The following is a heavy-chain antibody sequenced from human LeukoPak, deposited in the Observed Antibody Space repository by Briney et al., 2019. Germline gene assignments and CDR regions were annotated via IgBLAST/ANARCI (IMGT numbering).Heavy chain of an antibody. J-gene: IGHJ5*02. Sequence: PSETLSLTCTVSGNSISSGDYYWSWIRQPAGKGLEWIGRIYTSGSTTYNPSLKSRVTISVDTSKNQFSLKLSSVTAADTAVYYCARAQYSSSWHQPAGFDPWGQGTLVTVSS. D-gene: IGHD6-6*01. CDR2: IYTSGST. V-gene: IGHV4-61*02. CDR1: GNSISSGDYY. CDR3: ARAQYSSSWHQPAGFDP.